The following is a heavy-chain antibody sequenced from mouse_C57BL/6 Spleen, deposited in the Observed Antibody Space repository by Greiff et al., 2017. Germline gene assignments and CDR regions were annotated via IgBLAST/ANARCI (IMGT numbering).Heavy chain of an antibody. CDR1: GFNIKDYY. CDR2: IDPEDGET. D-gene: IGHD1-1*01. CDR3: ARSAITTVVATGYFDY. Sequence: VQLKQSGAELVKPGASVKLSCTASGFNIKDYYMHWVKQRTEQGLEWIGRIDPEDGETKYAPKFQGKATITADTSSNTAYLQLSSLTSEDTAVYYCARSAITTVVATGYFDYWGQGTSLTVSS. J-gene: IGHJ2*02. V-gene: IGHV14-2*01.